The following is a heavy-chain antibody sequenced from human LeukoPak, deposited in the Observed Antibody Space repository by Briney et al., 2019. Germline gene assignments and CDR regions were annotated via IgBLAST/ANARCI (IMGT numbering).Heavy chain of an antibody. D-gene: IGHD1-26*01. V-gene: IGHV4-39*01. CDR2: TNYKGST. J-gene: IGHJ4*02. CDR1: GGSISSSSYS. CDR3: ARHLHDGGSYYFFY. Sequence: PSETLSLTCTVSGGSISSSSYSWGWIRQPPGKGLEWIGTTNYKGSTYYNASLKSRVTISVDTSKNQFSLKLSSVTAADTAVYCCARHLHDGGSYYFFYWGQGTLVTVSS.